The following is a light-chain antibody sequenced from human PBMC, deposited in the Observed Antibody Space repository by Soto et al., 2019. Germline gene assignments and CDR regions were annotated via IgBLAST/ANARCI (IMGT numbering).Light chain of an antibody. CDR1: QSVSSSY. CDR2: GAS. V-gene: IGKV3-20*01. CDR3: LQHGSSPLLT. Sequence: EIVLTQSPGTLSLSPGERATLSCRASQSVSSSYLAWYQQKPGQAPRLLIYGASSRATGIPDRFSGSGSGTDFTLTISRLEPEDFAVYYCLQHGSSPLLTFGGGTNVEIK. J-gene: IGKJ4*01.